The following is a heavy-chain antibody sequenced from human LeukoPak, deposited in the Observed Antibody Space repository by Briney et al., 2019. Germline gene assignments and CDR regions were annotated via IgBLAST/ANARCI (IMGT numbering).Heavy chain of an antibody. CDR2: IYHSGST. D-gene: IGHD3-10*01. CDR3: ARDRDGSGSYYQPLFDY. V-gene: IGHV4-38-2*02. Sequence: PSETLSLTCAVPGYSISSGYYWGWIRQPPGKGLEWIGSIYHSGSTYYNPSLKSRVTISVDTSKNQFSLKLSSVTAADTAVYYCARDRDGSGSYYQPLFDYWGQGTLVTVSS. J-gene: IGHJ4*02. CDR1: GYSISSGYY.